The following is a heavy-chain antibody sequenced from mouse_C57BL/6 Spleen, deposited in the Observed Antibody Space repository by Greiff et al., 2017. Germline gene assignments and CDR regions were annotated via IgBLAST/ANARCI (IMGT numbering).Heavy chain of an antibody. D-gene: IGHD1-1*01. CDR1: GYTFTSYW. CDR3: ARGYYYGSSYPWYFDV. CDR2: IDPSDSYT. J-gene: IGHJ1*03. V-gene: IGHV1-69*01. Sequence: VQLQQPGAELVMPGASVKLSCKASGYTFTSYWMHWVKQRPGQGLEWIGEIDPSDSYTNYNQKFKGKSTLTVDKSSSTAYMQLSSLTSEDSAVYYCARGYYYGSSYPWYFDVWGTGTTVTVSS.